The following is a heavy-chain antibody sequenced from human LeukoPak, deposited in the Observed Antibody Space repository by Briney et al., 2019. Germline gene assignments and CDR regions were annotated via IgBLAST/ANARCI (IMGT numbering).Heavy chain of an antibody. CDR3: AKDFSSNWAHHFDY. Sequence: ASVKVSCKASGYTFTSYGISWVRQAPGQGLEWMGWINPNSGGTHYAQKFQGRVTMTRDTSISTAYMELSRLRSDDTAVYYCAKDFSSNWAHHFDYWGQGTLVTVSS. J-gene: IGHJ4*02. CDR1: GYTFTSYG. V-gene: IGHV1-2*02. CDR2: INPNSGGT. D-gene: IGHD6-13*01.